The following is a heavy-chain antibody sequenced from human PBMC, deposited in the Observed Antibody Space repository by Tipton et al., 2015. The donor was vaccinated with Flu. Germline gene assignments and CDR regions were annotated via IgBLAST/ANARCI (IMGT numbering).Heavy chain of an antibody. CDR1: GFSLTTFQVC. V-gene: IGHV2-5*02. Sequence: VKPTQTLTLTCSFSGFSLTTFQVCVGWVRQPPGKALEWLALVYWDDDKHPSPSLRSRLTITKDTSKNQVVLKMTNMGPADTATYYCAHLHDMIGYDWWGPGTLVTVSS. CDR2: VYWDDDK. CDR3: AHLHDMIGYDW. J-gene: IGHJ4*02. D-gene: IGHD2-2*03.